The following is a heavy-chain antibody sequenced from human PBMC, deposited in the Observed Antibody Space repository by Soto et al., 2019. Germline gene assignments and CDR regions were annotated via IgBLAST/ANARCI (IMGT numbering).Heavy chain of an antibody. Sequence: QVQLVQSGAEVKKPESSVKVSCKAPGGTFSTYAISWVRQAPGQGLEWMGVIIPMFGTANYAQRFQDRVTITAAESTKTVYMELSSLRSEDTAVYFCASGLQLWLRRINNGYSGWGQGTLVTVSS. D-gene: IGHD5-12*01. CDR2: IIPMFGTA. CDR1: GGTFSTYA. V-gene: IGHV1-69*12. CDR3: ASGLQLWLRRINNGYSG. J-gene: IGHJ4*02.